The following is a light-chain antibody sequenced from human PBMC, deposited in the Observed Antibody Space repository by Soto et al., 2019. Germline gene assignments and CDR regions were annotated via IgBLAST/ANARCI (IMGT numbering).Light chain of an antibody. CDR3: QYYGNSPRVT. CDR1: QIVSPTF. J-gene: IGKJ4*01. V-gene: IGKV3-20*01. CDR2: GAS. Sequence: EIVLTQSPDTLSLSPGERATLSCRASQIVSPTFLTWYQQQPDQVPRRLIYGASIRAIGIPDRFSGSGSGTDFTLTISRLEPEDFAVYYCQYYGNSPRVTFGGGTKVEIK.